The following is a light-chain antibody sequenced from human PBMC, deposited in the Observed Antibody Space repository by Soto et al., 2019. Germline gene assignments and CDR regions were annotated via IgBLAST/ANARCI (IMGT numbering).Light chain of an antibody. Sequence: QSALTQPPSASGSPGQSVTMSCTGTSSDVGGYNYVSWYQQHPGKAPKLMISEVSKRPSGVPDRFSGSKSGNTASLTVSGLQAEDGADYYCSSFAGNNNLVFGGGTKVTVL. V-gene: IGLV2-8*01. CDR3: SSFAGNNNLV. J-gene: IGLJ2*01. CDR1: SSDVGGYNY. CDR2: EVS.